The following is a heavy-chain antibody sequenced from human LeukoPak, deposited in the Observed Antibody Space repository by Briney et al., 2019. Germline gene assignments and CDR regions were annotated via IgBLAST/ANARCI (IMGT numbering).Heavy chain of an antibody. D-gene: IGHD3-10*01. CDR2: IIPIFGIA. J-gene: IGHJ4*02. CDR3: AEQDESRWYYGSGSYYNV. V-gene: IGHV1-69*04. CDR1: GGTFSSYA. Sequence: GASVKVSCKASGGTFSSYAISWVRQAPGQGLEWMGRIIPIFGIANYAQKFQGRVTITADKSTSTAYMELSSLRSEDTAVYYCAEQDESRWYYGSGSYYNVWGQGTLVTVSS.